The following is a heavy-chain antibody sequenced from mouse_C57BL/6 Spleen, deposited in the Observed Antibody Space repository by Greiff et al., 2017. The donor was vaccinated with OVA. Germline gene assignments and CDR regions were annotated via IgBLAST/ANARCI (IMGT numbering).Heavy chain of an antibody. D-gene: IGHD2-4*01. CDR3: VRREYDYHYWYFDV. CDR2: IRSKSNNYAT. Sequence: EVMLVESGGGLVQPKGSLKLSCAASGFSFNTYAMNWVRQAPGKGLEWVARIRSKSNNYATYYADSVKDRFTISRDDSESMLYLQMNNLKTEDTAMYYCVRREYDYHYWYFDVWGTGTTVTVSS. J-gene: IGHJ1*03. CDR1: GFSFNTYA. V-gene: IGHV10-1*01.